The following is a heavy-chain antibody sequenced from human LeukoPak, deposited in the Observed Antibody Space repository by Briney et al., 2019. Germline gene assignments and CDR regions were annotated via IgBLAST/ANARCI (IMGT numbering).Heavy chain of an antibody. V-gene: IGHV3-11*01. D-gene: IGHD5-24*01. J-gene: IGHJ6*03. CDR3: RHIHNVSNLPYNYSMDV. CDR2: IDVRGDTI. Sequence: PGGSLRLSCPAAALTVVALYTASGRQTPGKGLEWLAHIDVRGDTILYADSVRGRFTISRDSANNPLHLQMNRLRAEDTAVYSLRHIHNVSNLPYNYSMDVWGEGTAVSVSS. CDR1: ALTVVALY.